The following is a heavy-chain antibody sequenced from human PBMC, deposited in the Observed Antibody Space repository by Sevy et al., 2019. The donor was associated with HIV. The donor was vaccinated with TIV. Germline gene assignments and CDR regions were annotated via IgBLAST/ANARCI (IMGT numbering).Heavy chain of an antibody. V-gene: IGHV3-30*18. D-gene: IGHD3-3*01. CDR1: GFSFSTYW. CDR2: ISYDGSNK. J-gene: IGHJ4*02. Sequence: GGSLRLSCAASGFSFSTYWMHWVRQAPGKGLEWVAVISYDGSNKYYADSVKGRFTISRDNSKNTLYLQMNSLRAEDTAVYYCAKEFYDFWSGYYYFDYWGQGTLVTVSS. CDR3: AKEFYDFWSGYYYFDY.